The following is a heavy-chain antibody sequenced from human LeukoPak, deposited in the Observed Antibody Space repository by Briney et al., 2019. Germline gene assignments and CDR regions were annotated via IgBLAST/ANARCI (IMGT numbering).Heavy chain of an antibody. V-gene: IGHV4-30-4*08. D-gene: IGHD2-15*01. CDR2: IYYSGST. Sequence: SETLSLTCTVSGGSISRGDYYWSWIRQPPGKGLEWIGYIYYSGSTYYNPSLKSRVTISVDTSKNQFSLKLSSVTAADTAVYYCARIVGYWNYFDYWGQGTLVTVSS. J-gene: IGHJ4*02. CDR1: GGSISRGDYY. CDR3: ARIVGYWNYFDY.